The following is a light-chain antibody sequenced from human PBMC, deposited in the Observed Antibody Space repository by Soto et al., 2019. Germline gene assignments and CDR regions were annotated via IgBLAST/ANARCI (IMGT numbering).Light chain of an antibody. Sequence: QSVLTQSPSASASLGASVKLTCTLSSGHSRNAIAWHQQQPEKGPRYLMKINSNGRHIKGDEIPDRFSGSSSGAERYLAISSFQSEGEADTYSPAWVGAIVVFAGGT. CDR3: PAWVGAIVV. CDR1: SGHSRNA. J-gene: IGLJ2*01. V-gene: IGLV4-69*01. CDR2: INSNGRH.